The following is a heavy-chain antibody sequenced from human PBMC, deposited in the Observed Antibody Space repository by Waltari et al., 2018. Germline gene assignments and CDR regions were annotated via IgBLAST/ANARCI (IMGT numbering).Heavy chain of an antibody. V-gene: IGHV1-24*01. J-gene: IGHJ6*02. Sequence: QVQLVQSGAEVKKPGASVKVSCKVSRYTLTELSMHWVRQAPGKGLEWMGGFDPEDGETIYAQKFQGRVTMTEDTSTDTAYMELSSLRSEDTAVYYCARGHCSGGGCHDYYYGLDIWGRGTTVTVSS. CDR3: ARGHCSGGGCHDYYYGLDI. D-gene: IGHD2-15*01. CDR2: FDPEDGET. CDR1: RYTLTELS.